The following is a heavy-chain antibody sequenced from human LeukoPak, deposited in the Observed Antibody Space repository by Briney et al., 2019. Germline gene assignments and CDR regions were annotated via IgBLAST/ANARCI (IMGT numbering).Heavy chain of an antibody. CDR1: GYTYTSYG. Sequence: ASVKVSCKASGYTYTSYGISWVRQAPGQRLEWMGWINAGNGNTKYSQKFQGRVTITRDTSASTAYMELSSLRSEDTAVYYCAREEEVRFDPWGQGTLVTVSS. J-gene: IGHJ5*02. CDR3: AREEEVRFDP. V-gene: IGHV1-3*01. CDR2: INAGNGNT.